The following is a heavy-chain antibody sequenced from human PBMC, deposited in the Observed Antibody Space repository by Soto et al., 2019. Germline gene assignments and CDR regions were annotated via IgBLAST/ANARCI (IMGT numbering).Heavy chain of an antibody. D-gene: IGHD3-10*01. J-gene: IGHJ6*02. Sequence: SLRLSCAASGFTFSSYAMSWVRQAPGKGLEWVSAISGSGGSTYYADSVKGRFTISRDNSKNTLYLQMNSLRAEDTAVYYCAKEETYYYGSGSFPWRVWGQGTTVTVSS. CDR3: AKEETYYYGSGSFPWRV. CDR1: GFTFSSYA. CDR2: ISGSGGST. V-gene: IGHV3-23*01.